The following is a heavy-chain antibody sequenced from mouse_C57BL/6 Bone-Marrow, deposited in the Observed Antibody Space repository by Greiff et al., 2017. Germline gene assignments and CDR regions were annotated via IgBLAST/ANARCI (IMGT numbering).Heavy chain of an antibody. J-gene: IGHJ4*01. V-gene: IGHV5-17*01. Sequence: EVMLVESGGGLVKPGGSLKLSCAASGFTFSDYGMHWVRQAPEKGLEWVAYISSGSSTIYYADTVKGRFTISRDNAKNTLFLQMTSLTSEDTAMYYCATYDFHAMDYWGQGTSVTVSS. CDR3: ATYDFHAMDY. D-gene: IGHD2-3*01. CDR1: GFTFSDYG. CDR2: ISSGSSTI.